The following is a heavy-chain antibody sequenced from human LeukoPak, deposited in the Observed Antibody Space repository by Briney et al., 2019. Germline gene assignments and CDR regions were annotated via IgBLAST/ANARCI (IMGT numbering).Heavy chain of an antibody. CDR2: IYYSGST. CDR3: VRRLRPGSNWFDP. D-gene: IGHD4-17*01. V-gene: IGHV4-59*01. Sequence: SETLSLTCSVSGGSISSYYWSWIRQPPGKGLEWIGYIYYSGSTNYNPSLKSRVTISVDTSKNQFSLKLSSVTAADTAVYYCVRRLRPGSNWFDPWGQGTLVTVSS. CDR1: GGSISSYY. J-gene: IGHJ5*02.